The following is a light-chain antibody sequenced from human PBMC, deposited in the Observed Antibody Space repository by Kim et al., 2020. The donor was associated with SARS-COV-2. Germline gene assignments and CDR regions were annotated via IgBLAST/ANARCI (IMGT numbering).Light chain of an antibody. CDR1: QSVSSSY. CDR3: QQYGSPFT. Sequence: LPPGESATLSCRASQSVSSSYLAWYQQKPGQAPRLLIYGASSRATGIPDRFSGSGSGTDFTLTISRLEPEDFAVYYCQQYGSPFTFGPGTKVDIK. V-gene: IGKV3-20*01. CDR2: GAS. J-gene: IGKJ3*01.